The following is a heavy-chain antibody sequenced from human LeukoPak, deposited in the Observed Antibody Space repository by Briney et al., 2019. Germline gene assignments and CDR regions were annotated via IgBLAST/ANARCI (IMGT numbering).Heavy chain of an antibody. CDR3: ARVGIVVVPAAAQEERDYYYYGMDV. J-gene: IGHJ6*04. V-gene: IGHV1-69*01. D-gene: IGHD2-2*01. CDR1: GGTFSSYA. Sequence: SVKVSCKASGGTFSSYAISWVRQAPGQGLEWMGGIIPIFGTANYAQKFQGRVTITADESTSTAYMELSSLRSEDTAVYYCARVGIVVVPAAAQEERDYYYYGMDVWGKGTTVTVSS. CDR2: IIPIFGTA.